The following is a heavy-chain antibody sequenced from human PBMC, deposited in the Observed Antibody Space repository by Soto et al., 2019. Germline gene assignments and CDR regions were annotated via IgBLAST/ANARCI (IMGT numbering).Heavy chain of an antibody. V-gene: IGHV3-30-3*01. D-gene: IGHD6-19*01. CDR3: ASLKGLKEHEPTCYYGMDX. CDR2: ISYDGSNK. Sequence: GGSLRLSCAASGFTFSSYAMHWVRQAPGKGLEWVAVISYDGSNKYYAYSVKGRFTISRDNSKNTLYLHMNSLRAEDTAVYYCASLKGLKEHEPTCYYGMDXWGQGTTVTVS. J-gene: IGHJ6*02. CDR1: GFTFSSYA.